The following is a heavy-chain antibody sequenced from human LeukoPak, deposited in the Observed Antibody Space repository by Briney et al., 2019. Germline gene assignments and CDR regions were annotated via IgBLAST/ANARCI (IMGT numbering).Heavy chain of an antibody. CDR2: TSPYNVNT. D-gene: IGHD2-21*02. J-gene: IGHJ6*03. Sequence: ASVRVSCKTSGYTFTSFGISWVRQAPGQGLEWMGWTSPYNVNTHYAENLQGRVTVTSDPSTNTAYMELRSLRSDDTAVYYCARGPDWSDFNSYMEVWGKGTTVTVSS. V-gene: IGHV1-18*01. CDR3: ARGPDWSDFNSYMEV. CDR1: GYTFTSFG.